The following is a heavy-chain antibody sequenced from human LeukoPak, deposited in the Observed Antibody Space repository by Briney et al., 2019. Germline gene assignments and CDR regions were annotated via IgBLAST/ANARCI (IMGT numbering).Heavy chain of an antibody. Sequence: NPSETLSLTCAVYGGSFSGYYWSWIRQPPGKGLEWIGEINHSGSTNYNPSLKSRVTISVDTSKNQFSLKLSSVTAADTAVYYCARARPYSSSWYFDYWGQGTLVTVSS. CDR1: GGSFSGYY. J-gene: IGHJ4*02. V-gene: IGHV4-34*01. CDR2: INHSGST. D-gene: IGHD6-13*01. CDR3: ARARPYSSSWYFDY.